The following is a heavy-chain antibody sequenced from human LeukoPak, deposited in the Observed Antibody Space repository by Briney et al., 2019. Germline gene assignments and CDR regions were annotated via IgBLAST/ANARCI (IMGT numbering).Heavy chain of an antibody. J-gene: IGHJ6*03. CDR3: TPDLMDV. CDR2: IKSKTDGGTA. CDR1: GFPFTNAW. V-gene: IGHV3-15*01. Sequence: GGSLRLSCVVSGFPFTNAWMSWVRQAPGKGLERVGRIKSKTDGGTADYAAPVRGRFTMWRDDARSALYLQMNSLQTEDTAVYYCTPDLMDVWGKGTTVTVSS.